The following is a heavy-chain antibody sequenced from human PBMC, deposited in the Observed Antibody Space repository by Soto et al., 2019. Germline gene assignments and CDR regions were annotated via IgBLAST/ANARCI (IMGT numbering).Heavy chain of an antibody. J-gene: IGHJ6*02. CDR1: GFIFANYG. CDR3: AKARGANNWANYYGLDV. V-gene: IGHV3-30*18. Sequence: QEQLVESGGGVVQPGRSLRLSCAASGFIFANYGMHWVRQAPGKGLEWVALITYEGSNKYYADAVKGRFTISRDNAKNMLALQMDSLRAEYTAVYYCAKARGANNWANYYGLDVWGQGTTVTVSS. D-gene: IGHD1-1*01. CDR2: ITYEGSNK.